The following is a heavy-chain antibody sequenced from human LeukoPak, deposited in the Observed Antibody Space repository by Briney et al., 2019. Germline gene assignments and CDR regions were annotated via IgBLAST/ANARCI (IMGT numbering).Heavy chain of an antibody. Sequence: PGGSLRLSCAASGFTFSSYGMHWVRQAPGKGLEWVAVIWYDGSNKYYADSVKGRFTISRDNSKNTLYLQMNSLRAEDTAVYYCARGASSWGYYYCYMDVWGKGTTVTVSS. CDR3: ARGASSWGYYYCYMDV. CDR1: GFTFSSYG. J-gene: IGHJ6*03. D-gene: IGHD7-27*01. CDR2: IWYDGSNK. V-gene: IGHV3-33*01.